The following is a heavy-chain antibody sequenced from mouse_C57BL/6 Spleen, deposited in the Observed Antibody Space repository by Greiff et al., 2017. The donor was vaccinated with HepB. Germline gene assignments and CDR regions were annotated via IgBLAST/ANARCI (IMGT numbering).Heavy chain of an antibody. CDR2: IWSGGST. D-gene: IGHD1-1*01. CDR3: AIPLYYYGSSDYAMDY. Sequence: VKLMESGPGLVQPSQSLSITCTVSGFSLTSYGVHWVRQSPGKGLEWLGVIWSGGSTDYNAAFISRLSISKDNSKSQVFFKMNSLQADDTAIYYCAIPLYYYGSSDYAMDYWGQGTSVTVSS. CDR1: GFSLTSYG. V-gene: IGHV2-2*01. J-gene: IGHJ4*01.